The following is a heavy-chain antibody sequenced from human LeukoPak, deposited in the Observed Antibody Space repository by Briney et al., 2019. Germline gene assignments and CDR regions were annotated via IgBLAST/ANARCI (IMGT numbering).Heavy chain of an antibody. Sequence: PSEALSLTCTVSGGSISSGSYYWSWIRQPAGKGLGWIGRIYTSGSTNYNPSLKSRVTISVDTSKNQFSLKLSSVTAADTAVYYCARLRVVVTASAFDYWGQGTLVTVSS. V-gene: IGHV4-61*02. CDR3: ARLRVVVTASAFDY. CDR1: GGSISSGSYY. D-gene: IGHD2-21*02. J-gene: IGHJ4*02. CDR2: IYTSGST.